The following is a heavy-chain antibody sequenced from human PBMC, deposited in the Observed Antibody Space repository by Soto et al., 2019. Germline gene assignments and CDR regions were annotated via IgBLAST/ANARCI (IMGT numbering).Heavy chain of an antibody. V-gene: IGHV3-23*01. CDR2: VSSSGGTT. Sequence: EVQLLESGGGLVQPGGSLRLSCAASGFTFSSYGMSWVRQAPGKGLEWVSAVSSSGGTTNYAGSVKGRFTISRDNSKNTLYLQMNSLRAEDTAVYYCAKASRDVVVPAAMYWGQGTLVTVSS. CDR1: GFTFSSYG. J-gene: IGHJ4*01. D-gene: IGHD2-2*01. CDR3: AKASRDVVVPAAMY.